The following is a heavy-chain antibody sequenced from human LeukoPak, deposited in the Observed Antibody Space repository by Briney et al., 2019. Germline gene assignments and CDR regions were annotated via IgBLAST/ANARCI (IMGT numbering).Heavy chain of an antibody. J-gene: IGHJ3*02. V-gene: IGHV3-66*02. CDR3: ARLYDSSAYGAFDI. Sequence: GGSLRLSCAASGFTVSSNYMGWVRQAPGKGLEWVSVLYSGGSTYYPDSVKGRFTISRDNSQNTLYLQMDSLRAEDTAVYYCARLYDSSAYGAFDIWGQRTMVTVSS. CDR1: GFTVSSNY. CDR2: LYSGGST. D-gene: IGHD3-22*01.